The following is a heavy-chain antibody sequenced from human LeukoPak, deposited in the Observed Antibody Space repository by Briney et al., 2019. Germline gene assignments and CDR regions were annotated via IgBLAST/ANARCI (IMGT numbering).Heavy chain of an antibody. D-gene: IGHD3-22*01. CDR3: TRRYNYDSSGYYYVRDAFDI. CDR2: IRSKAYGGTT. CDR1: GFTFGDYV. Sequence: GRSLRLSCTASGFTFGDYVMSWVRQAPGKGLEWVGFIRSKAYGGTTKNAASVKGRFTISRDDSRSIAYLQMNSLKTEDTAVYYSTRRYNYDSSGYYYVRDAFDIWGQGTMVTVSS. J-gene: IGHJ3*02. V-gene: IGHV3-49*04.